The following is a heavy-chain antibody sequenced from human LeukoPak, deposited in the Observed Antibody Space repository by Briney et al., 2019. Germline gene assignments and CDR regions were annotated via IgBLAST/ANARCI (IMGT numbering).Heavy chain of an antibody. V-gene: IGHV1-8*03. CDR1: GYTFTSYD. CDR2: MNPNSGNT. J-gene: IGHJ6*03. D-gene: IGHD6-13*01. CDR3: ARSPHHYSSSWYLLSGGDDYYYMDV. Sequence: VASVKVSCEASGYTFTSYDINWVRQATGQGLEWMGWMNPNSGNTGYAQKFQGRVTITRNTSISTAYMELSSLRSEDTAVYYCARSPHHYSSSWYLLSGGDDYYYMDVWGKGTTVTVSS.